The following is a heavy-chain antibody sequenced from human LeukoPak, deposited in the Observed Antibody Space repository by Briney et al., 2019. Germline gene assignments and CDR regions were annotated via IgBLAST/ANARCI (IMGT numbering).Heavy chain of an antibody. CDR3: ARDLRPDIVVVPAAIDY. D-gene: IGHD2-2*02. CDR1: GFTFSSYW. Sequence: GGSLRLSGAASGFTFSSYWMHWVRQAPGKGLVWVSRINSDGSSTSYADSVKGRFTISRDNAKNTLYLQMNSLRAEDTAVYYCARDLRPDIVVVPAAIDYWGQGTLVTVSS. J-gene: IGHJ4*02. V-gene: IGHV3-74*01. CDR2: INSDGSST.